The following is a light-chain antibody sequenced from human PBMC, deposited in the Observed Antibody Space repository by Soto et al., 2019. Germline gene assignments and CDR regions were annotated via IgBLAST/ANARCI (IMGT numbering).Light chain of an antibody. CDR1: QSVSYDY. J-gene: IGKJ2*01. Sequence: EIVLTQSPGTLSLSPGERATLSCRASQSVSYDYLAWYQQKPGQAPRLLIFGASSRATGIPDRFNGSWSGTDFTLTISILEPEDLAVYYCHQYGRSPYTFGQGAKLEIK. CDR3: HQYGRSPYT. V-gene: IGKV3-20*01. CDR2: GAS.